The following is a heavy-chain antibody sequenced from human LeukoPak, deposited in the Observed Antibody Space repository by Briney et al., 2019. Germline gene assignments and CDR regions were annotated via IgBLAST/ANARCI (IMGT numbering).Heavy chain of an antibody. V-gene: IGHV3-33*06. CDR1: GFIFSNYG. J-gene: IGHJ5*02. Sequence: GGSLRLSCEASGFIFSNYGMHWVRQAPGKGLEWLALIWYDGQTKFYADSVKGRFTISRDNSKNTLYLQMNSLRAEDTAVYYCAKDDVDSSSWIDWFDPWGQGTLVTVSS. CDR3: AKDDVDSSSWIDWFDP. CDR2: IWYDGQTK. D-gene: IGHD6-13*01.